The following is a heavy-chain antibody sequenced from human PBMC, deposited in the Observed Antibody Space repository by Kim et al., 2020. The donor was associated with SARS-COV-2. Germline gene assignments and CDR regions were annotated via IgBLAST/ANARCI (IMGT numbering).Heavy chain of an antibody. CDR3: ARGRDIVVVPAAVDY. J-gene: IGHJ4*02. CDR2: IIPIFGTA. V-gene: IGHV1-69*13. D-gene: IGHD2-2*01. CDR1: GGTFSSYA. Sequence: SVKFSCKASGGTFSSYAISWVRQAPGQGLEWMGGIIPIFGTANYAQKFQGRVTITADESTSTAYMELSSLRSEDTAVYYCARGRDIVVVPAAVDYWGQGTLVTVSS.